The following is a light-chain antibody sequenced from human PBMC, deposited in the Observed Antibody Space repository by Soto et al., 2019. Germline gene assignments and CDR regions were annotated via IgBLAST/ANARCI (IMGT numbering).Light chain of an antibody. J-gene: IGLJ2*01. V-gene: IGLV1-44*01. CDR2: NTY. Sequence: QSVLTQTPSASATPGHAVTISCSGGDSNIAINTVSWYRQLPGVAPKLLIYNTYQRPSEVPARFSGSKSGSSASLAISGLQSEDEADYYCAVWDDTLNGPVFGGGTKVTVL. CDR1: DSNIAINT. CDR3: AVWDDTLNGPV.